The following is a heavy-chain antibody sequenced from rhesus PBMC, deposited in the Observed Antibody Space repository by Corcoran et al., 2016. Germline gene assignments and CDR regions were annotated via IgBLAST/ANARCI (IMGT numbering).Heavy chain of an antibody. Sequence: QLQLQESGPGLVKPSETLSVTCAVSGGSISSSYWGWIRQAPGKGLEWIGYIYGSGSSTNYNPSLKSRVTLSVDTSKNQLSLKLSSVTTADTAVYYCARVYSSWSGEDYWGQGVLVTVSS. CDR1: GGSISSSY. CDR2: IYGSGSST. CDR3: ARVYSSWSGEDY. D-gene: IGHD6-13*01. V-gene: IGHV4-169*01. J-gene: IGHJ4*01.